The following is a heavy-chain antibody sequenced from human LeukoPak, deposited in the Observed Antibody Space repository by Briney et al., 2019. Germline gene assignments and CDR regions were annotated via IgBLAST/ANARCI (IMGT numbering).Heavy chain of an antibody. V-gene: IGHV1-3*01. CDR3: ARDAARIAVFGVAYYFDY. CDR1: GYTFTNYA. CDR2: INAGNGKS. J-gene: IGHJ4*02. Sequence: GASVKVSCKASGYTFTNYAMHWVRQAPGQRPEWMGWINAGNGKSKFSQKFQGRVIITRDTSASTAYMELSSLRSEDTAVYFCARDAARIAVFGVAYYFDYWGQGTLVTVSS. D-gene: IGHD3-3*01.